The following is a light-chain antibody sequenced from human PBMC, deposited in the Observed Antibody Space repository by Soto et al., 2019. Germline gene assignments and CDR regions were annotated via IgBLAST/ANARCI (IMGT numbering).Light chain of an antibody. CDR2: RNN. CDR1: SSNIGSNF. J-gene: IGLJ2*01. Sequence: QSVLTQPPSASGTPGQRVTISCSGSSSNIGSNFIYSYQQLPGTAPKLLIYRNNERPSGVPDRFSASKSGTSASLAISGLRSEDEADYHCAAWDDSLSGVVFGGGTKLTVL. V-gene: IGLV1-47*01. CDR3: AAWDDSLSGVV.